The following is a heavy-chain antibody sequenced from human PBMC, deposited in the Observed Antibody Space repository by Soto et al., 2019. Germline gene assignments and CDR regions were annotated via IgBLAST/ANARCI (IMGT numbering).Heavy chain of an antibody. CDR3: ATRGIDYYDSSGSRLY. CDR1: GFTFSSYG. D-gene: IGHD3-22*01. CDR2: ISYDGSNK. V-gene: IGHV3-30*03. Sequence: PGGSLRLSCAASGFTFSSYGMHWVRQAPGKGLEWVAVISYDGSNKYYADSVKGRFTISRDNSKNTLYLQMNSLRAEDTAVYYCATRGIDYYDSSGSRLYWGQGTLVTSPQ. J-gene: IGHJ4*02.